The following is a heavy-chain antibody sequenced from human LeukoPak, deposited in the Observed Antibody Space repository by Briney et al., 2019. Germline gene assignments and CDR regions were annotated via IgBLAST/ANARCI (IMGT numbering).Heavy chain of an antibody. CDR2: IYYSGST. CDR1: GGSISSGFYY. V-gene: IGHV4-39*07. CDR3: ARGLTYYFDY. Sequence: PSETLSLTCTVSGGSISSGFYYWSWIRQPPGKGLEWIGSIYYSGSTYYNPSLKSRVTISVDTSKNQFSLKLSSVTAADTAVYYCARGLTYYFDYWGQGTLVTVSS. J-gene: IGHJ4*02. D-gene: IGHD3-9*01.